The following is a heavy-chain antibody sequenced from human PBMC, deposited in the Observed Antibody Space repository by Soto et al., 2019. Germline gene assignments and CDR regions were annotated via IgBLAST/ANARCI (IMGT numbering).Heavy chain of an antibody. Sequence: GSLRLSSAASEVTCSSHSMSWVRQAPGKGLEWGSSISSSSSYMYYAYSVKGRCIISRYNSNNSLYLQMNSLRAEDTPVYYCARYQQPTCYYAILTGSQGRPRAFGIWGQGIMGTVSS. V-gene: IGHV3-21*01. CDR1: EVTCSSHS. CDR2: ISSSSSYM. J-gene: IGHJ3*02. D-gene: IGHD3-9*01. CDR3: ARYQQPTCYYAILTGSQGRPRAFGI.